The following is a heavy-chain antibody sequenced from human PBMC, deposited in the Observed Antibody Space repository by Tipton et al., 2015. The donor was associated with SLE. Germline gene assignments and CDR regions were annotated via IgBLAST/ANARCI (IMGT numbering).Heavy chain of an antibody. V-gene: IGHV4-59*01. Sequence: TLSLTCTVSGGSISGYYWSWVRQPPGQGLEWIGYIHYRGSTNYNPSLKSRVTISLDTSENQFSLKLTSVTAADSAVYYCARYSLTNWHLDLWGRGTLVTVSS. CDR1: GGSISGYY. J-gene: IGHJ2*01. CDR3: ARYSLTNWHLDL. D-gene: IGHD2-15*01. CDR2: IHYRGST.